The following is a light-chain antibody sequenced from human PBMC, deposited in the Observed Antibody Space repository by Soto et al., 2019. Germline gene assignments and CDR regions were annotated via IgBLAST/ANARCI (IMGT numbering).Light chain of an antibody. CDR2: DAS. V-gene: IGKV3-11*01. Sequence: MVLTQSPATLSLSPGERAALSCRASQSVSTYLAWYQQRPGQAPRLLIYDASYRATDIPPRFSGSGSGTDFTLTISSLEPEDFGVYICQQYGSSPTFGQGTKVDI. CDR1: QSVSTY. CDR3: QQYGSSPT. J-gene: IGKJ1*01.